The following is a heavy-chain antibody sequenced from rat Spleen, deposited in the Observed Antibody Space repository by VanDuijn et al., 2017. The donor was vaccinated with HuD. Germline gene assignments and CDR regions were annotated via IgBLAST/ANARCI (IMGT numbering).Heavy chain of an antibody. CDR1: GYSITSNY. J-gene: IGHJ2*01. V-gene: IGHV3-1*01. Sequence: EVQLRESGPGLVNSSQSLSLTCSVTGYSITSNYWGWNRKFPGNKMEWIGYIGYSGDTGYHPSLKSRISITLDTSKNQFFLQLNSVTSEDTATYYCARYRDSYGHVGIFDNWGQGVMVTVSS. CDR3: ARYRDSYGHVGIFDN. D-gene: IGHD1-12*01. CDR2: IGYSGDT.